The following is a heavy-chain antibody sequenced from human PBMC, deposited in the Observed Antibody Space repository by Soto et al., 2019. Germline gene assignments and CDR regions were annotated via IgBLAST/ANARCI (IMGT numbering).Heavy chain of an antibody. Sequence: GGSLRLSCAASGFSFSSYAMSWVRQAPGKGLEWVSAISGSGGSTYYADSVKGRFTISRDNSKNTLYLQMNSLRAEDTAVYYCAKEERRDGYNYDFDYWGQGTLVTVSS. D-gene: IGHD5-12*01. CDR1: GFSFSSYA. CDR3: AKEERRDGYNYDFDY. V-gene: IGHV3-23*01. J-gene: IGHJ4*02. CDR2: ISGSGGST.